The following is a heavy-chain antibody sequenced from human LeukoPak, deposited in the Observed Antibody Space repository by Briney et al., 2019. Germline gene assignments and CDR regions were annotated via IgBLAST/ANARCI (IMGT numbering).Heavy chain of an antibody. D-gene: IGHD1-26*01. CDR3: AREGLIVGATCFDY. Sequence: TGGSLRLSCAASGLTFSSYWMHWVRQAPGKGLVWVSRINSDGSSTSYADSVKGRFTISRDNAKNTLYLQMNSLRAEDTAVYYCAREGLIVGATCFDYWGQGTLVTVSS. CDR2: INSDGSST. J-gene: IGHJ4*02. CDR1: GLTFSSYW. V-gene: IGHV3-74*01.